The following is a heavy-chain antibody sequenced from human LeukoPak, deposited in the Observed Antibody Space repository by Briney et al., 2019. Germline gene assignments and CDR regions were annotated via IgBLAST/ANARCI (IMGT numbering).Heavy chain of an antibody. Sequence: GGSLRLSCAASGFTFSSYWMHWVRQAPGKGLEWVSFINVNGAAMYYADSVKGRFTISRDNAKNSVYLEMNTLRAEDTAVYYCARGPRILAAGSYYFDYWGQGSLVTVSS. CDR1: GFTFSSYW. CDR3: ARGPRILAAGSYYFDY. D-gene: IGHD6-13*01. CDR2: INVNGAAM. J-gene: IGHJ4*02. V-gene: IGHV3-48*04.